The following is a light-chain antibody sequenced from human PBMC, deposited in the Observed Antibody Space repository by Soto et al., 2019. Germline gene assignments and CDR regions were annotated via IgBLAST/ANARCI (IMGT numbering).Light chain of an antibody. Sequence: EIVLTQSPGTLSLSPGEGASLSCKASQTVYNNYVAWYQHKPGRSPRLLIYGASSRAAAIPERFSGSGSGTDFPLTISRLEPEDFAISYCQQYGSSVYTFGQGTTVEI. J-gene: IGKJ2*01. CDR3: QQYGSSVYT. CDR2: GAS. CDR1: QTVYNNY. V-gene: IGKV3-20*01.